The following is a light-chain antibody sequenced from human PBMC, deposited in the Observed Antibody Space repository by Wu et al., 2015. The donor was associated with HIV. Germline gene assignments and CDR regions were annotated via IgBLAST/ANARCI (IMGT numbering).Light chain of an antibody. CDR1: QSINNN. Sequence: ENVLIQHPDTLSLSPGEGATLSCRANQSINNNYLAWYQQKSGQTPRLLIYGASSRAAGIPDRFSGSGSGTEFTLTISSMQSEDFAVYSCQQYNDWPPFLTFGGGTKVEIK. CDR3: QQYNDWPPFLT. CDR2: GAS. V-gene: IGKV3D-15*01. J-gene: IGKJ4*01.